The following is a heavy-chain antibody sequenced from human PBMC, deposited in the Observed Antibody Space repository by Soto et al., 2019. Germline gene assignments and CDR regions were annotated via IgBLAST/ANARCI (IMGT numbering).Heavy chain of an antibody. Sequence: SVKVSCKASVGTFSSYAISCVRQSPGQGLEWMGGIIPIFGTANYAQKFQGRVTITADESTSTAYMELSSLRSEDTAVYYCARIHSSGWYDAFDIWRQGSMFTVSS. V-gene: IGHV1-69*13. D-gene: IGHD6-19*01. CDR1: VGTFSSYA. CDR3: ARIHSSGWYDAFDI. J-gene: IGHJ3*02. CDR2: IIPIFGTA.